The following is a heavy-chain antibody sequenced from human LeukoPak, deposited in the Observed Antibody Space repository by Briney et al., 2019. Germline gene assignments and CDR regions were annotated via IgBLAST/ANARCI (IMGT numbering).Heavy chain of an antibody. CDR2: ISWDGGST. Sequence: PGGTLRLSCAASGFTFDDYTMHWVRQAPGKGLEWVSLISWDGGSTYYADSVKGRFTICRDNSKNSLYLQMNSLRTEDTALYYCAKDIAARPGGDYYYYYMDVWGKGTTVTVSS. J-gene: IGHJ6*03. CDR1: GFTFDDYT. CDR3: AKDIAARPGGDYYYYYMDV. V-gene: IGHV3-43*01. D-gene: IGHD6-6*01.